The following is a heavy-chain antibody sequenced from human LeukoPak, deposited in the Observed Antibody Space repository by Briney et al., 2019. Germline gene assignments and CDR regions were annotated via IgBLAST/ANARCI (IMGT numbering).Heavy chain of an antibody. V-gene: IGHV4-4*07. Sequence: PSETLSLTCTVSGGSISSYYWSWIRQPAGKGLEWIGRIYTSGSTNYNPSLKSRVTISVDASKNQFSLRLSSVTAADTAVYYCATGTYSYGEGPFDYWGQGTLVTVSS. CDR3: ATGTYSYGEGPFDY. CDR1: GGSISSYY. D-gene: IGHD5-18*01. CDR2: IYTSGST. J-gene: IGHJ4*02.